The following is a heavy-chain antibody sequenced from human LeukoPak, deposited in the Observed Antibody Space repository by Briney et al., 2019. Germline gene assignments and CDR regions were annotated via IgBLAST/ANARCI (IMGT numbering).Heavy chain of an antibody. CDR2: ISSSSSTI. V-gene: IGHV3-48*04. CDR3: ARDVMATITDYYYYMDV. CDR1: GFTFSSYS. D-gene: IGHD5-24*01. J-gene: IGHJ6*03. Sequence: GGSLRLSCAASGFTFSSYSMNWVRQAPGKGLEWVSYISSSSSTIYYADSVKGRFTISRDNAKNSLYLQMNSLRAEDTAVYYCARDVMATITDYYYYMDVWGKGTTVIVSS.